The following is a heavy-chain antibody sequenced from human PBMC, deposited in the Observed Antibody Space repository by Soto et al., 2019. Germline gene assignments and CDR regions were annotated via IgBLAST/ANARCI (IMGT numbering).Heavy chain of an antibody. Sequence: VQLVQSGTEVKKPGSSVKVSCKASGGTFSRYAISWVRQAPGQGLEWMGGIIPIFGTANYAQTFQGRVTITADESTSTAYMELRRLRSEDTAVYYCAQTLGLAVSGPGRFDLWGRGTLVTVTS. CDR2: IIPIFGTA. D-gene: IGHD6-19*01. J-gene: IGHJ2*01. CDR3: AQTLGLAVSGPGRFDL. V-gene: IGHV1-69*12. CDR1: GGTFSRYA.